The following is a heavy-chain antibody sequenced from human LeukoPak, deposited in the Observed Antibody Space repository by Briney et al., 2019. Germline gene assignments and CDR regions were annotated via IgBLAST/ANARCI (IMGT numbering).Heavy chain of an antibody. CDR2: IYYSGST. J-gene: IGHJ4*02. CDR3: ARDIGGYSYGFDY. D-gene: IGHD5-18*01. Sequence: SETLSLTCTVSGGSISSYYWSWIRQPPGKGLEWIGYIYYSGSTNYNPSLKSRVTISVDTSKNQFSLKLSSVTAAVTAVYYCARDIGGYSYGFDYWGQGTLVSVSS. CDR1: GGSISSYY. V-gene: IGHV4-59*01.